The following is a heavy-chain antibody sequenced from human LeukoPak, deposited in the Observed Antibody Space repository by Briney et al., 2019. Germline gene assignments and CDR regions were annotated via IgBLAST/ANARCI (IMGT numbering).Heavy chain of an antibody. J-gene: IGHJ4*02. CDR2: ISSSGSTI. CDR3: ARAEGLVVVAATIDY. CDR1: GFTFSDYY. D-gene: IGHD2-15*01. Sequence: PGGSLRLSCAASGFTFSDYYMSWIRQAPGEGLEWASYISSSGSTIYYADSVKGRFTISRDNAKNSLYLQMNSLRAEDTAVYYCARAEGLVVVAATIDYWGQGTLVTVSS. V-gene: IGHV3-11*04.